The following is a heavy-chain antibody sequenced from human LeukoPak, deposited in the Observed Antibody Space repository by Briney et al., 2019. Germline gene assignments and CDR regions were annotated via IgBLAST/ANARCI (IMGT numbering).Heavy chain of an antibody. D-gene: IGHD3-22*01. CDR1: GGSIGSYY. CDR2: IYYSGST. Sequence: SETLSLTCTVSGGSIGSYYWSWIRQPPGKGLEWIGYIYYSGSTNYNPSLKSRVTISVDTSKNQFSLKLSSVTAADTAVYYCARLIRYYYDSSGYYYDYWGQGTLVTVSS. CDR3: ARLIRYYYDSSGYYYDY. J-gene: IGHJ4*02. V-gene: IGHV4-59*08.